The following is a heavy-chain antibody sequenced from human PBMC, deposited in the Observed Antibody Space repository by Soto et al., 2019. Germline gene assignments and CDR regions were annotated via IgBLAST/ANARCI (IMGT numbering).Heavy chain of an antibody. CDR3: ASSSSSSLRQSAFDY. J-gene: IGHJ4*02. Sequence: EVQLVESGGGLVQPGGSLRLSCAASGFTFSSDWMSWVRQAPGKGLEWVANIKQDGSEKYYVDSVKGRFTISRDNAKNSLYLQMNSLRAEDTAVYFCASSSSSSLRQSAFDYWGQGTLVTVSS. CDR2: IKQDGSEK. D-gene: IGHD6-6*01. V-gene: IGHV3-7*01. CDR1: GFTFSSDW.